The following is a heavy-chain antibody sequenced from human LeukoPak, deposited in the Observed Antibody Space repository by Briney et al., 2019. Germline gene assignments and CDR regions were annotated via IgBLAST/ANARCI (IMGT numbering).Heavy chain of an antibody. D-gene: IGHD6-13*01. CDR3: ARGATTPSVTYSSSWYRRPLDY. CDR2: INHSGST. J-gene: IGHJ4*02. Sequence: SETLSLTCAVYGGSFSGYYWSWIRQPPGKGLEWIGEINHSGSTNYNPSLKSRVTISVDTSKNQFSLKLSSVTAADTAVYYCARGATTPSVTYSSSWYRRPLDYWGQGTLDTVSS. CDR1: GGSFSGYY. V-gene: IGHV4-34*01.